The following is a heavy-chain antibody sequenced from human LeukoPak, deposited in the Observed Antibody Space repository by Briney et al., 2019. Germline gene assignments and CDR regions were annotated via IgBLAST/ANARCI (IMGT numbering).Heavy chain of an antibody. V-gene: IGHV3-72*01. CDR3: AREYFYGMDV. J-gene: IGHJ6*02. CDR1: RFTFSDYY. Sequence: GGSLRLSCAASRFTFSDYYMDWVRQAPGKGVEWVGLIRTKGDGYIKEYAASVKGRFSISRDESKNSVYLQMNSLKAEDTAVYFCAREYFYGMDVWGQGTTVTVSS. CDR2: IRTKGDGYIK.